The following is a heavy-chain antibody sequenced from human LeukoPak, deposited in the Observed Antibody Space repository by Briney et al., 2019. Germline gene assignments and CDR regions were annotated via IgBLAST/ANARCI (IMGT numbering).Heavy chain of an antibody. J-gene: IGHJ4*02. CDR3: TRAAVAGYFDY. Sequence: GASVKVSCKASGYTFTGYYMHWVRQAPGQGLEWMGWINPNSGGTNYAQKFQGRVTMTRDTSISTAYMELSRLRSDDTSVYYCTRAAVAGYFDYWGQGTLVTVSS. CDR1: GYTFTGYY. D-gene: IGHD6-19*01. V-gene: IGHV1-2*02. CDR2: INPNSGGT.